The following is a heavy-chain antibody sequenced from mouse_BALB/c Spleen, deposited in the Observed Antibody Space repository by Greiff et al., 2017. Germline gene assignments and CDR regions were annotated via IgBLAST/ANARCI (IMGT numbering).Heavy chain of an antibody. J-gene: IGHJ2*01. CDR3: ARWYGSSPYFDY. Sequence: QVQLQQSGAELAKPGASVKMSCKASGYTFTSYWMHWVKQRPGQGLEWIGYINPSTGYTEYNQKFKDKATLTADKSSSTAYMQLSSLTSEDSAVYYCARWYGSSPYFDYWGQGTTLTVSS. D-gene: IGHD1-1*01. CDR1: GYTFTSYW. CDR2: INPSTGYT. V-gene: IGHV1-7*01.